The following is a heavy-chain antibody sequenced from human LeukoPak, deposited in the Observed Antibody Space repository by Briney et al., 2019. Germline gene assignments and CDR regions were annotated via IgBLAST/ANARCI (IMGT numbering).Heavy chain of an antibody. CDR1: GGSISNGSYY. V-gene: IGHV4-61*02. D-gene: IGHD2-15*01. Sequence: SETLSLTCTVSGGSISNGSYYWGWIRQPAGKGLEWIGRIYTSGSTNYNPSLTSRVTISVDPSKNQFSLKLSSVTATDTAVYYCARVGDCSVDSNCYHFADWFDPWGQGTLVTVSS. J-gene: IGHJ5*02. CDR3: ARVGDCSVDSNCYHFADWFDP. CDR2: IYTSGST.